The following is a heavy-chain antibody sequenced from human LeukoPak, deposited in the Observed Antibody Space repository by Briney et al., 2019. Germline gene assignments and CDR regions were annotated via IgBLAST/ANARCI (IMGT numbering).Heavy chain of an antibody. V-gene: IGHV4-59*08. CDR1: GDSMTNYY. J-gene: IGHJ4*02. D-gene: IGHD2-15*01. Sequence: PSETLSLTCTVSGDSMTNYYWNWIRQPPGKGLEWIGYIYDSGSTNYNPSLKSRVTISVDTSKNQFSLKLSSVTAADTAVYFCASSMYCSGSRCYPYYFDYWGQGTLVTVSS. CDR3: ASSMYCSGSRCYPYYFDY. CDR2: IYDSGST.